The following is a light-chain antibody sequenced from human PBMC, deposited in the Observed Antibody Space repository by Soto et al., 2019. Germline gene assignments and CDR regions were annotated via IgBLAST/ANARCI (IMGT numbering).Light chain of an antibody. Sequence: EIVLTQSPGTLSLSPGERATLSCRASQGVSSSYLAWYQQIPGQSPRLLIYGTSSRASGIPDRFRGSGSGTDFTLTISRLEPEDSAVYYCQQYGSSPLTFGGGTKVDIK. CDR2: GTS. J-gene: IGKJ4*01. V-gene: IGKV3-20*01. CDR1: QGVSSSY. CDR3: QQYGSSPLT.